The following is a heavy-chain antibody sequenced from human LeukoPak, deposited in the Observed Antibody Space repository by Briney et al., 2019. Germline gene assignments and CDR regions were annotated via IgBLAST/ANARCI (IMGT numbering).Heavy chain of an antibody. CDR1: GYTFTGYY. D-gene: IGHD6-19*01. J-gene: IGHJ4*02. CDR3: ARDRLGSGWSRVDY. V-gene: IGHV1-2*06. Sequence: ASVKVSCKASGYTFTGYYMHWVRQAPGHGLEWLRRINPNSGGTNYAQKFQGRVTITRDTSISTAYMELSRLRSDDTAVYYCARDRLGSGWSRVDYWGQGTLVTVSS. CDR2: INPNSGGT.